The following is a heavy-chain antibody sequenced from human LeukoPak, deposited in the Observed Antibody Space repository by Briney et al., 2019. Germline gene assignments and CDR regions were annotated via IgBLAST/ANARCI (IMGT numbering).Heavy chain of an antibody. J-gene: IGHJ5*02. CDR2: ITPNSGGT. D-gene: IGHD2-8*01. CDR1: GFTFTGYY. V-gene: IGHV1-2*06. CDR3: ARGPYCTNGVCSDNWFDP. Sequence: ASLNVSCKASGFTFTGYYMHWVRHAPGQGLERIGRITPNSGGTNYAEKFQGRVTMTMDTSISTAYMELSRLRSDDTAVYYCARGPYCTNGVCSDNWFDPWGQGTLVTVSS.